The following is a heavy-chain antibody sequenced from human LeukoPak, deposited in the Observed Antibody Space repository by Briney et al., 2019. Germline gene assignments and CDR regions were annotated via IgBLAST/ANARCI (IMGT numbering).Heavy chain of an antibody. D-gene: IGHD5-24*01. CDR2: IYTRGSA. Sequence: SETLSLTCTVSGGPISSHYWSWIRQPAGKGLEWIGRIYTRGSANYNPSLKSRVTMSVDMSKNQFSLKLSSVTAADTAVYYCARGKMATDFDYWGQGTLVTVSS. J-gene: IGHJ4*02. CDR3: ARGKMATDFDY. CDR1: GGPISSHY. V-gene: IGHV4-4*07.